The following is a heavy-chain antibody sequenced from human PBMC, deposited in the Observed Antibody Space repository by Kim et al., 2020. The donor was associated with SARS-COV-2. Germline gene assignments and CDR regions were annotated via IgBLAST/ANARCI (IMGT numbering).Heavy chain of an antibody. CDR3: EASDY. J-gene: IGHJ4*02. CDR2: ISESRVRT. Sequence: ISESRVRTHYADSVKGRFTISRDNSKSTLFLQMSSLRAEDTAVYYCEASDYWGQGALVTVSS. V-gene: IGHV3-23*01.